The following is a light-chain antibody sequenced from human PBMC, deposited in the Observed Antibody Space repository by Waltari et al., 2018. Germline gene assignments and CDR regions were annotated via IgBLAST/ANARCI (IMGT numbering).Light chain of an antibody. J-gene: IGLJ3*02. Sequence: QSALTQPASVSGSPGQSITIPCTGTSTDVRHYNLVPWYQQYPGKAPKVMIYDDNRRPSGVSDRFSGSKSGNTASLTISGVQAEDEADYYCCSYAGSYTWVFGGGTKLTVL. CDR2: DDN. CDR3: CSYAGSYTWV. V-gene: IGLV2-23*01. CDR1: STDVRHYNL.